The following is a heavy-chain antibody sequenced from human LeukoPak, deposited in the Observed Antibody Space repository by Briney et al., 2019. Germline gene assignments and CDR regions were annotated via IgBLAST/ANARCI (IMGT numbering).Heavy chain of an antibody. Sequence: SETLSLTCAVYGGPFSGYYWSWIRQPPGKGLEWIGEINHSGSTNYNPSLKSRVTISVDTSKNQYSLKLSSVTAADTAVYYCASQTYYYDSSGYGGLDYWGQGTLVTVSS. CDR1: GGPFSGYY. V-gene: IGHV4-34*01. CDR2: INHSGST. CDR3: ASQTYYYDSSGYGGLDY. J-gene: IGHJ4*02. D-gene: IGHD3-22*01.